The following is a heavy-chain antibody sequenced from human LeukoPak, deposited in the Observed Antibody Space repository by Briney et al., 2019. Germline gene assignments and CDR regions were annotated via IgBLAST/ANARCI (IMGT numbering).Heavy chain of an antibody. CDR2: IWYDGSNK. V-gene: IGHV3-33*08. J-gene: IGHJ2*01. CDR1: GFTFSNAW. D-gene: IGHD6-19*01. Sequence: GGSLRLSCAASGFTFSNAWMSWVRQAPGKGLEWVAVIWYDGSNKYYADSVKGRFTISRDNSKNTLYLQMNSLRAEDTAVYYCARDRIAVAVGCLDLWGRGTLVTVSS. CDR3: ARDRIAVAVGCLDL.